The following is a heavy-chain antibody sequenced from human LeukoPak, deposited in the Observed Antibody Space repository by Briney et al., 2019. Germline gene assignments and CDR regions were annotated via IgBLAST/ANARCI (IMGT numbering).Heavy chain of an antibody. CDR1: GFTFSSYS. Sequence: GGSLRLSCAASGFTFSSYSMNWVRQAPGKGLEWVSSISSSSSYIYYADSVKGRFTISRDNAKNSLYLQMNSLRAEDTAVYYCAREIHSSGAYYYGMDVWGQGTTVTVSS. CDR2: ISSSSSYI. V-gene: IGHV3-21*01. D-gene: IGHD6-19*01. J-gene: IGHJ6*02. CDR3: AREIHSSGAYYYGMDV.